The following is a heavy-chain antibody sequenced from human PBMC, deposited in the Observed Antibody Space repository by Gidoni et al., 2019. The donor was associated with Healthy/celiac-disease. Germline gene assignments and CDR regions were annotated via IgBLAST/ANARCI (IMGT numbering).Heavy chain of an antibody. Sequence: EVQLVESGGGLVQPGRSLRLSCAASGFTFEDYAMHWVRQAPGKGVEWVSGISWNSSSIGDADSVKGRFTISRDNAKNSLYLQMNSLRAEDTALYYCAKDRGIAAIGDAFDIWGQGTMVTVSS. CDR2: ISWNSSSI. CDR1: GFTFEDYA. J-gene: IGHJ3*02. D-gene: IGHD6-13*01. CDR3: AKDRGIAAIGDAFDI. V-gene: IGHV3-9*01.